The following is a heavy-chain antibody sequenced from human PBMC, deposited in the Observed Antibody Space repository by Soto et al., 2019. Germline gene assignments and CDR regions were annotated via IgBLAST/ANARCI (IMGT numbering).Heavy chain of an antibody. Sequence: ASVKLSCKASGYTFTSNGISWVRQAPGQGLEWMGWISAYNGNTNYAQKLQGRVTMTTDTSTSTAYMELRSLRSDDTAVYYCARFRYSNWFTDYWGQGTLVTVSS. CDR1: GYTFTSNG. CDR3: ARFRYSNWFTDY. CDR2: ISAYNGNT. J-gene: IGHJ4*02. V-gene: IGHV1-18*01. D-gene: IGHD4-4*01.